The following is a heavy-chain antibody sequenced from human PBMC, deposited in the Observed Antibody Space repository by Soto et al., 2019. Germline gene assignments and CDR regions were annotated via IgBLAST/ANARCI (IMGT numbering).Heavy chain of an antibody. CDR3: AKLGDGSSGRLDS. CDR2: FIGIDNST. Sequence: EVKLLESGGDLVQPGGSLRLSCAASGFTFSSYGMSWVRQAPGMGLDWVSSFIGIDNSTYYADSMKGRFTISGDNSKNTVYLQMNSLRGEDTAVYYCAKLGDGSSGRLDSWGQGTLVTVSS. J-gene: IGHJ4*02. CDR1: GFTFSSYG. V-gene: IGHV3-23*01. D-gene: IGHD6-19*01.